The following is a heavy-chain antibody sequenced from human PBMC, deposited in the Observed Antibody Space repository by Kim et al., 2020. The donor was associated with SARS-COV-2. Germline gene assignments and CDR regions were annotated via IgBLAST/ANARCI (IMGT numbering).Heavy chain of an antibody. CDR1: GYSFTSYW. V-gene: IGHV5-10-1*01. D-gene: IGHD5-12*01. CDR2: IDPSDSYT. Sequence: GASLKISCKGSGYSFTSYWITWVRQMPGKGLEWMGRIDPSDSYTNYSPSFQGHVTISADKSISTAYLQWSSLKASDTAMYYFARHRYSRDGYNSYYYGMDVWGQGTTVTVSS. CDR3: ARHRYSRDGYNSYYYGMDV. J-gene: IGHJ6*02.